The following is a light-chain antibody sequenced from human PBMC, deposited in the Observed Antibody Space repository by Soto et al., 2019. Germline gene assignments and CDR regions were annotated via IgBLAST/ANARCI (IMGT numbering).Light chain of an antibody. Sequence: IVLTQSPGTLSLSPGERATLSCRASQSVSSSYLAWYQQKPGQPPRLLIYGASSRATGIPDRFSGSGSGTDFTLTISSLQSEDFAVYYCQQYNNWPTWEFGQGTKVDIK. J-gene: IGKJ1*01. CDR1: QSVSSSY. CDR3: QQYNNWPTWE. CDR2: GAS. V-gene: IGKV3-20*01.